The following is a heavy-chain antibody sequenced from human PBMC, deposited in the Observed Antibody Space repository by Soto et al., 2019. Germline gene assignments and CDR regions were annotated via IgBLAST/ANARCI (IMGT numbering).Heavy chain of an antibody. Sequence: PSETLSLTCAVYGGSFSGYYWSWIHQPPGKGLEWIGEINHSGSTNYNPSLKSRVTISVDTSKNQFSLKLSSVTAADTAVYYCARGPLLDGYYDSSGYRFDPWGQGTLVTVSS. CDR1: GGSFSGYY. J-gene: IGHJ5*02. CDR3: ARGPLLDGYYDSSGYRFDP. CDR2: INHSGST. V-gene: IGHV4-34*01. D-gene: IGHD3-22*01.